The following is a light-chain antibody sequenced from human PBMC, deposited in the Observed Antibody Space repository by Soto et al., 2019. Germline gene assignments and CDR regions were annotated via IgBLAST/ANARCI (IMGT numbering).Light chain of an antibody. CDR1: QSINIY. Sequence: DIQMTQSPSSLSASVGDSVTITCQASQSINIYLSWYQQKPGKAPKLLINVASTLQGGVPSRFSGSGSGTEFTLAISSLQPEDSATYYCQQSFSTPQTFGGGTRVEIK. J-gene: IGKJ4*01. CDR3: QQSFSTPQT. CDR2: VAS. V-gene: IGKV1-39*01.